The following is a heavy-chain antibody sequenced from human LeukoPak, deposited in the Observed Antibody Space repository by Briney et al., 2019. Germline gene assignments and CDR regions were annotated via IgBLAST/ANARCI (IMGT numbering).Heavy chain of an antibody. Sequence: GGSLRLSCAASGFTFSSYAMHWVRQAPGKGLEYVSAISTNGGSTYYANSVKGRFTISRDNSKNTLYLQMGSLRAEDMAVYYCARGDSMIVVVKGFDYWGQGTLVTVSS. J-gene: IGHJ4*02. CDR1: GFTFSSYA. CDR3: ARGDSMIVVVKGFDY. CDR2: ISTNGGST. D-gene: IGHD3-22*01. V-gene: IGHV3-64*01.